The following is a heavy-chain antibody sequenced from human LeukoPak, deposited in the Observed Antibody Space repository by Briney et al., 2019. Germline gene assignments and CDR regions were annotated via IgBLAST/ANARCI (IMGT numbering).Heavy chain of an antibody. CDR2: IYSGGST. D-gene: IGHD2/OR15-2a*01. V-gene: IGHV3-53*01. CDR3: ATNMGF. Sequence: GGSLRLSCAASGFTVGNNYMKWIRQAPGKGLEWVPLIYSGGSTYYADSVKGRFTISRDSSKNTLYLQMNSLRVEDTAVYYCATNMGFWGQGTLVTVSS. J-gene: IGHJ4*02. CDR1: GFTVGNNY.